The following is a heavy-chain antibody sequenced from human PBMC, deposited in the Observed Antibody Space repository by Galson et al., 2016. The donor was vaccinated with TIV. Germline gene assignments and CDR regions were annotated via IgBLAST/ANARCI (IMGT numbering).Heavy chain of an antibody. J-gene: IGHJ4*02. CDR3: ARQTTRSFDS. CDR2: IFLDDSET. D-gene: IGHD4-17*01. Sequence: QSGAEVKKPGESLKISCKASGYSFTTYWIAWVRQMPGKGLEWMGIIFLDDSETAYSPSFEGQVTISVDKSLNVAYVQWNSLRTSDTAMYYCARQTTRSFDSWGQGTRVTVSS. V-gene: IGHV5-51*01. CDR1: GYSFTTYW.